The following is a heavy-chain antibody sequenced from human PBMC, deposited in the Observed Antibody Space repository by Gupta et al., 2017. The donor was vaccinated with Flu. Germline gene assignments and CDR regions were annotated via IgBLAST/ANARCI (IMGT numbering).Heavy chain of an antibody. CDR3: TTDIRFRRYFDWSTPPLDY. CDR1: GFPFSNAW. J-gene: IGHJ4*02. CDR2: IRSRTDGGTT. D-gene: IGHD3-9*01. Sequence: EVQLVESGGGLVKPGGSLRLSCAASGFPFSNAWMSWVRQSPGKGLEWIGRIRSRTDGGTTDYAAPVKGRFTISRDDSKNTLYLQINSLKAGDTAVYYCTTDIRFRRYFDWSTPPLDYWGQGTLVTVSS. V-gene: IGHV3-15*01.